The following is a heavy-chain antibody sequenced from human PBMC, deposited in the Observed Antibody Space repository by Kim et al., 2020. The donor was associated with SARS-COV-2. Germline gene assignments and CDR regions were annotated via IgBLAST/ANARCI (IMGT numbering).Heavy chain of an antibody. D-gene: IGHD2-2*01. J-gene: IGHJ4*02. Sequence: YNPSLKSRVTISVDTSKNQFSLKLSSVTAADTAVYYCAREVAAAAAMIDYWGQGTLVTVSS. CDR3: AREVAAAAAMIDY. V-gene: IGHV4-34*01.